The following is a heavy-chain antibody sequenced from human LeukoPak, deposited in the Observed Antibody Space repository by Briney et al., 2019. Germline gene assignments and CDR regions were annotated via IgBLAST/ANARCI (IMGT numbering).Heavy chain of an antibody. J-gene: IGHJ3*02. CDR1: GGSISSYY. D-gene: IGHD6-19*01. CDR2: IYYSGST. Sequence: SETLSLTCTVSGGSISSYYWSWIRQPPGKGLEWIGSIYYSGSTYYNPSLKSRVTISVDTSKNQFSLKLSSVTAADTAVYYCARDWGLQWGHAFDIWGQGTMVTVSS. V-gene: IGHV4-59*12. CDR3: ARDWGLQWGHAFDI.